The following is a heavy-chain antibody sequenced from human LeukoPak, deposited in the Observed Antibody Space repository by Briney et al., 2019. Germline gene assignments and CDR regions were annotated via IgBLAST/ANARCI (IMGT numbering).Heavy chain of an antibody. D-gene: IGHD3-22*01. Sequence: SETLSLTCTVSGGSISSYYWSWIRQPPGKGLGWIGYIYYSGSTNYNPSLKSRVTMSVDTSKNQFSLKLSSVTAADTAVYYCARSPNYYDSSGYYFVDYWGQGTLVTVSS. CDR3: ARSPNYYDSSGYYFVDY. CDR2: IYYSGST. V-gene: IGHV4-59*01. CDR1: GGSISSYY. J-gene: IGHJ4*02.